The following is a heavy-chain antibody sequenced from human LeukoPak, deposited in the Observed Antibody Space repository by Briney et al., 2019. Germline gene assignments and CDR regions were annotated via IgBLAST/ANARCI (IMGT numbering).Heavy chain of an antibody. CDR3: ARNIAAAAPYYFDY. CDR1: GASISSGNYY. V-gene: IGHV4-39*02. J-gene: IGHJ4*02. D-gene: IGHD6-13*01. Sequence: PSETLSLTCTVSGASISSGNYYWSWIRQPPGKGLEWIGSIYHSGSTYSNPSLKSRVTISVDTSKNHFSLKLTSVTAADTAVYYCARNIAAAAPYYFDYWGQGTLVTVSS. CDR2: IYHSGST.